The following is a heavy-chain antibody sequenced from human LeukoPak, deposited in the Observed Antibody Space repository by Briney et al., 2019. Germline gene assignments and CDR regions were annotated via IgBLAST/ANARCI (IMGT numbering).Heavy chain of an antibody. CDR1: GFTFSGSA. CDR2: IRSKANSYAT. Sequence: GGSLRLSCAASGFTFSGSAMHWVRQAPGKGLEWVGRIRSKANSYATAYAASVKGRFTISRDESKNTAYLQMNSLKTEDTAVYYCTRHGSAWGSQPENFDYWGQGTLVTVSS. J-gene: IGHJ4*02. CDR3: TRHGSAWGSQPENFDY. D-gene: IGHD1-14*01. V-gene: IGHV3-73*01.